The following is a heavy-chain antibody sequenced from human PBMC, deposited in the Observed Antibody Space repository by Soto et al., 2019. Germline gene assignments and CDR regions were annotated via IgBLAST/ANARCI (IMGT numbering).Heavy chain of an antibody. CDR1: GYTFTSYA. J-gene: IGHJ4*02. Sequence: QVQLVQSGAEVKKPGASVKVSCKASGYTFTSYAISWVRQAPGQGLEWMGWISAYNGNTNYAQNFQGRVTMTTDTSTTTAYMELRSLRSDYTAVYYCARDAAADLNDYWGQGTLVTVSS. CDR2: ISAYNGNT. D-gene: IGHD6-13*01. CDR3: ARDAAADLNDY. V-gene: IGHV1-18*01.